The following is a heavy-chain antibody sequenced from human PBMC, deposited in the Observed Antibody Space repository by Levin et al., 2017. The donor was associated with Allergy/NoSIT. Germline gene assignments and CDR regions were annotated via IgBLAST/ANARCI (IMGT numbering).Heavy chain of an antibody. J-gene: IGHJ3*02. CDR3: VKRGYSFPGLAFDI. Sequence: GGSLRLSCSASGLTLMNYGLYWIRQAPGKGLEFVSAISSNGDNTHYADSVKGRFTISRDNSKNTLYLQLSSVRAEDTAVYYCVKRGYSFPGLAFDIWGQGTMVTVSS. V-gene: IGHV3-64D*06. CDR2: ISSNGDNT. D-gene: IGHD5-12*01. CDR1: GLTLMNYG.